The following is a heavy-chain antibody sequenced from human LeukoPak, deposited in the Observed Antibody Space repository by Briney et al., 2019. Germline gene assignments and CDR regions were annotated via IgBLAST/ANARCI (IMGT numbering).Heavy chain of an antibody. CDR3: ARSIGLTGGGVDV. Sequence: GGSLGLSCAASGFTFSDYSMNWVRQAPGKGLEWVSYITDSGNTIHYADSVKGRFTISRDNAKNSLYLQMNSLRAEDTAVYYCARSIGLTGGGVDVWGQGTTVTVSS. V-gene: IGHV3-11*01. D-gene: IGHD3-9*01. J-gene: IGHJ6*02. CDR1: GFTFSDYS. CDR2: ITDSGNTI.